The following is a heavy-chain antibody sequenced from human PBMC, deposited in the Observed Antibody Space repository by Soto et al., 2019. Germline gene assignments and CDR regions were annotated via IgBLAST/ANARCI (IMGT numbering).Heavy chain of an antibody. CDR2: IYESGRT. Sequence: KTSETLSLTCIASGASISTGGYSWSWIRQPPGKGPEWIGYIYESGRTYYKPSLKSRASISMDKSRNQFSVMLTSVTAADTAVYFCARGDRYSGSFSDYFDPWGQGTLVTVSS. J-gene: IGHJ5*02. V-gene: IGHV4-30-2*01. D-gene: IGHD1-26*01. CDR1: GASISTGGYS. CDR3: ARGDRYSGSFSDYFDP.